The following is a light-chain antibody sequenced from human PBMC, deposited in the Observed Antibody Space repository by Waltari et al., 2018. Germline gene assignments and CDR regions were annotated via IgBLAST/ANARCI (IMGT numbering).Light chain of an antibody. CDR2: GNS. CDR1: SSNIGAGYA. V-gene: IGLV1-40*01. CDR3: QSYDSSLSGHVV. Sequence: QSVLTQPPPVSGAPGQRVTIPCTRSSSNIGAGYAVHWYQQLPGTAPKLLIYGNSNRPSGVPDRFSGSKSGTSASLAITGLQAEDEADYYCQSYDSSLSGHVVFGGGTKLTVL. J-gene: IGLJ2*01.